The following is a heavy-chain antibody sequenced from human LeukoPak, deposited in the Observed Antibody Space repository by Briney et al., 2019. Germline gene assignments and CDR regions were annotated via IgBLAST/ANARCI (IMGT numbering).Heavy chain of an antibody. CDR2: ITGNGVNT. D-gene: IGHD2-2*02. CDR3: AKPRADIPATVFDS. J-gene: IGHJ4*02. V-gene: IGHV3-23*01. Sequence: GGSLRLSCATSGFTFTSYAMNWVRQAPGKGLEWVAAITGNGVNTYYADSVKGRFTISGDPSKNTLFLQMHSLRADDTAVYYCAKPRADIPATVFDSWGQGALVTVSS. CDR1: GFTFTSYA.